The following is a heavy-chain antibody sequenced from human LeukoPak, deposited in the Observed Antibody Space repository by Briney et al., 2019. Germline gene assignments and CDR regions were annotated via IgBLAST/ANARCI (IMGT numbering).Heavy chain of an antibody. CDR3: ARKEWGTRGAFDI. V-gene: IGHV1-69*06. Sequence: EASVKVSCKASGGTFSSYAISWVRQAPGQGLEWMGGIIPIFGTANYAQKFQGRVTITADKSTSTAYMELSSLRSEDTAVYYCARKEWGTRGAFDIWGQGTMVTVSS. D-gene: IGHD3-16*01. J-gene: IGHJ3*02. CDR1: GGTFSSYA. CDR2: IIPIFGTA.